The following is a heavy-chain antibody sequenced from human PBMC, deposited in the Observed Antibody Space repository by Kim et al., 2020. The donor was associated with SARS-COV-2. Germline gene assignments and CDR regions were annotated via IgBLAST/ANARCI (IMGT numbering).Heavy chain of an antibody. CDR1: GYTFTSYA. Sequence: ASVKVSCKASGYTFTSYAIHWVRQAPGQRLEWMGWINLGNGNTKYSQKFQGRVTITRDTSASTPYMELSSLRSEDTAVYYCARDIVLMVYALYYYHYYGM. D-gene: IGHD2-8*01. V-gene: IGHV1-3*01. J-gene: IGHJ6*01. CDR3: ARDIVLMVYALYYYHYYGM. CDR2: INLGNGNT.